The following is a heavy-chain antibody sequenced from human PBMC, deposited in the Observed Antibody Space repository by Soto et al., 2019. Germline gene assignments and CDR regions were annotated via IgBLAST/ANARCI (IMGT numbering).Heavy chain of an antibody. CDR2: ITGSGTRT. V-gene: IGHV3-23*01. Sequence: EVQLLESGGGLIQSGGSLRLSCAASGFTFTNSIMTWVRQTQGKDLEWVANITGSGTRTEDADSLKGRFTISRDNCKSTVYLEVTRLSGEDMALYYCARGGGDYRPFDGCGQGTLVTV. CDR1: GFTFTNSI. CDR3: ARGGGDYRPFDG. D-gene: IGHD4-17*01. J-gene: IGHJ4*02.